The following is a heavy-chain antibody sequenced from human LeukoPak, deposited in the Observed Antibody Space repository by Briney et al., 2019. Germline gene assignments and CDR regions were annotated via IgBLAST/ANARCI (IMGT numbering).Heavy chain of an antibody. Sequence: GASVKVSCKASGGTFSSYAISWVRRAPGQGLEWMGGIIPIFGTANYAQKFQGRVTITTDESTSTAYMELSSLRSEDTAVYYCALGVDTAMVSYLTLDYWGQGTLVTVSS. V-gene: IGHV1-69*05. J-gene: IGHJ4*02. CDR1: GGTFSSYA. CDR2: IIPIFGTA. CDR3: ALGVDTAMVSYLTLDY. D-gene: IGHD5-18*01.